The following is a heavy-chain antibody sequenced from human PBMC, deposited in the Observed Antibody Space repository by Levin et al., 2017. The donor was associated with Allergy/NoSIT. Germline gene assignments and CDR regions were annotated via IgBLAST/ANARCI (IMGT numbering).Heavy chain of an antibody. CDR1: GGSLSSHY. D-gene: IGHD2-8*01. Sequence: SSETLSLTCSLSGGSLSSHYWTWIRQPAGKGLEWIGRIHTRGTANYNPSLKSRVTMSVDTSRNQFSLSLISVTAADTAIYYCARQDILQIYDTNNYPPLDAWGQGIPVTVSS. CDR3: ARQDILQIYDTNNYPPLDA. CDR2: IHTRGTA. J-gene: IGHJ5*02. V-gene: IGHV4-4*07.